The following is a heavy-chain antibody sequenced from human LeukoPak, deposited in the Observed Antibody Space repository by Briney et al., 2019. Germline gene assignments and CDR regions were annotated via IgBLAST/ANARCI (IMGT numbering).Heavy chain of an antibody. D-gene: IGHD3-22*01. Sequence: GGSLRRSCAASGFTLIRYWMTWVRQAPGKGLEWVANIKEDGSDKNYVDSVKGRFTMSRDNARNLVYLHMNSLRAEDTAVYYCARYYYNDDGYSEDAFDIWGQGTLDTVFS. V-gene: IGHV3-7*01. J-gene: IGHJ3*02. CDR2: IKEDGSDK. CDR3: ARYYYNDDGYSEDAFDI. CDR1: GFTLIRYW.